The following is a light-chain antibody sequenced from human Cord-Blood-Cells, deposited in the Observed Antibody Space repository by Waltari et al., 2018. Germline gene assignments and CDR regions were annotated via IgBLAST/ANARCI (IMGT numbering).Light chain of an antibody. CDR3: QQRSNWPPRLT. J-gene: IGKJ4*01. CDR2: DAS. V-gene: IGKV3-11*01. CDR1: KSVSSY. Sequence: EMVLTQSPATLPLSPGERATLPCRASKSVSSYLAWYQQKPGQAPRLLIYDASNRATGIPARFSGSGSGTDFTLTISSLEPEDFAVYYCQQRSNWPPRLTFGGGTKVEIK.